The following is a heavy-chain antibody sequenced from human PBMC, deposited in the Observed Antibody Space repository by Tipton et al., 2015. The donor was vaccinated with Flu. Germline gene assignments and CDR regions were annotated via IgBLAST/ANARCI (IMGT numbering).Heavy chain of an antibody. V-gene: IGHV4-39*01. J-gene: IGHJ4*02. CDR2: IYYSGST. CDR1: GDSIDSRYY. CDR3: ARHRGSGSYYMWDY. D-gene: IGHD3-10*01. Sequence: LRFSCSVFGDSIDSRYYWGWIRQPPGKGLEWIGSIYYSGSTYYNPSLKSRVTISVDTSKNQFSLKLSSVTAADTAVYYCARHRGSGSYYMWDYWGQGTLVTVSS.